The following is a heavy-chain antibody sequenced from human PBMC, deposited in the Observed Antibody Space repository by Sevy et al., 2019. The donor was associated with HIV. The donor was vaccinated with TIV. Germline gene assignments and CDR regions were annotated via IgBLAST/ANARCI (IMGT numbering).Heavy chain of an antibody. Sequence: GGSLRLSCAASGFTFSSYAMHWVRQAPGKGLEWVAVISYDGSNKYYADSVKGRFTISRDNSKNTVYLQMNSLRAEDTAVYYCAREGGYCSSTSCYPLYYFDYWGQGTLVTVSS. CDR2: ISYDGSNK. CDR1: GFTFSSYA. V-gene: IGHV3-30-3*01. D-gene: IGHD2-2*01. J-gene: IGHJ4*02. CDR3: AREGGYCSSTSCYPLYYFDY.